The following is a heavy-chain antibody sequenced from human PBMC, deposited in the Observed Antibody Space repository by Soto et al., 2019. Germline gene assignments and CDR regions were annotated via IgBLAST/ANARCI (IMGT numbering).Heavy chain of an antibody. CDR2: ISAYNGNT. CDR1: GYTFTSYG. Sequence: ASVKVSCKASGYTFTSYGISWVRQAPGQGLEWMGWISAYNGNTNYAQKLQGRVTMTTDTSTSTACMELRSLRSDDTAVYYCARDGGPLRYFDWSKPYYFDYWGQGTLVTVSS. CDR3: ARDGGPLRYFDWSKPYYFDY. D-gene: IGHD3-9*01. J-gene: IGHJ4*02. V-gene: IGHV1-18*01.